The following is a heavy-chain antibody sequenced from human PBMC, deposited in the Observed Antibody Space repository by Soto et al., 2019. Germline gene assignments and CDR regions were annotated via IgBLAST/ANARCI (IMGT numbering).Heavy chain of an antibody. D-gene: IGHD2-2*01. CDR1: GGSITGYY. CDR2: IHYSGST. CDR3: ASPLSSTRTY. J-gene: IGHJ4*02. Sequence: SETLSLTCTVSGGSITGYYWSWIRQPPGKGPEWIGNIHYSGSTNYNPSLKSRVTISVDTSKNQFSLRLSSVTAEDTAVYYCASPLSSTRTYWGQGTLVTVSS. V-gene: IGHV4-59*12.